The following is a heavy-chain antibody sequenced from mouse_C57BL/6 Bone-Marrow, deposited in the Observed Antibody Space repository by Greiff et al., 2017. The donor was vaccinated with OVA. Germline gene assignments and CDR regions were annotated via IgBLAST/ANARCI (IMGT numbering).Heavy chain of an antibody. CDR2: INPGSGGT. Sequence: QVQLQQSGAELVRPGTSVKVSCKASGYAFTNYLIEWVKQRPGQGLEWIGVINPGSGGTNYNEKFKGKATLTADKSSSTAYMQLSSLTSEDSAVYFCARLARHFADWGQGTLVTVSA. CDR1: GYAFTNYL. CDR3: ARLARHFAD. V-gene: IGHV1-54*01. J-gene: IGHJ3*01. D-gene: IGHD1-2*01.